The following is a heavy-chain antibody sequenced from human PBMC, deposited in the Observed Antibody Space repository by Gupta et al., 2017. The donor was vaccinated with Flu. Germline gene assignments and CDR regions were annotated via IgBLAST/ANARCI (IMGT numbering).Heavy chain of an antibody. CDR2: MVGGGDST. D-gene: IGHD6-13*01. CDR3: AKDRSGNPAIDY. Sequence: EVQLLESGGGLVQPGGSLRLSCAASGLTFSNYAMNWVRQAPGKGLEWVSTMVGGGDSTYYADSVMRRFTISRDNSKNTLYLQMNSLRADDTAVYYCAKDRSGNPAIDYWGQGTLVTVSS. V-gene: IGHV3-23*01. CDR1: GLTFSNYA. J-gene: IGHJ4*02.